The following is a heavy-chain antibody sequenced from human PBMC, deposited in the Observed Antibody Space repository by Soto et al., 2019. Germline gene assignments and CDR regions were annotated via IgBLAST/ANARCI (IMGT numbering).Heavy chain of an antibody. CDR2: ISYDGSNK. D-gene: IGHD3-10*01. V-gene: IGHV3-30-3*01. Sequence: GGSLRLSCAASGFTFSSYAMHWVRQAPGKGLEWVAVISYDGSNKYYADSVKGRFTISRDNSKNTLYLQMNSLIAEDTAVYYGARGPGDGDPYYYYYGMDVWGQGTAVTVSS. CDR1: GFTFSSYA. J-gene: IGHJ6*02. CDR3: ARGPGDGDPYYYYYGMDV.